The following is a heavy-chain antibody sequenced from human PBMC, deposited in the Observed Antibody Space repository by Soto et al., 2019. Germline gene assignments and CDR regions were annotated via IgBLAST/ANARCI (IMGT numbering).Heavy chain of an antibody. D-gene: IGHD5-18*01. Sequence: PSETLSLTCTVSGGSISSYYWSWIRQPPGKGLEWIGYIYYSGSTNYNPSLKSRVTISVDTSKNQFSLKLSSVTAADTAVYYCARDGAGGGYGHYYYYGMDVWGQGTTVTVSS. CDR2: IYYSGST. CDR1: GGSISSYY. CDR3: ARDGAGGGYGHYYYYGMDV. J-gene: IGHJ6*02. V-gene: IGHV4-59*01.